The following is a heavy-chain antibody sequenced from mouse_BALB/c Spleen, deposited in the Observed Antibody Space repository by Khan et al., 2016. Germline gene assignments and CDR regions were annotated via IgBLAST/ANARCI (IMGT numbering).Heavy chain of an antibody. J-gene: IGHJ2*01. V-gene: IGHV5-17*02. CDR2: ISSGSSAT. CDR3: GRGDY. CDR1: EFTFSSFG. Sequence: EVELVESGGGLVQPGGSRKLSCAASEFTFSSFGMHWVSQAPEKGLEWVAFISSGSSATYYADTVKGRLTISRDNPKNTLFLQMTSLRSYDTAMYYCGRGDYWGQRTTLTVSS.